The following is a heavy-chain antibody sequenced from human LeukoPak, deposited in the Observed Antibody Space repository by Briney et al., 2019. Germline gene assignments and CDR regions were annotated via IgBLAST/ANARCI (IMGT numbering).Heavy chain of an antibody. V-gene: IGHV6-1*01. D-gene: IGHD3-22*01. Sequence: SQTLSLTCAISGDSVSSNSAAWNWIRQSPSRGLEWLGRTYYRSKWYNDYAASVKSRITINPDTSKNQFSLQLNSVTPEDTAVYYCARDRGDYDSSGYYYDYWGQGTLVTVSS. CDR2: TYYRSKWYN. CDR1: GDSVSSNSAA. CDR3: ARDRGDYDSSGYYYDY. J-gene: IGHJ4*02.